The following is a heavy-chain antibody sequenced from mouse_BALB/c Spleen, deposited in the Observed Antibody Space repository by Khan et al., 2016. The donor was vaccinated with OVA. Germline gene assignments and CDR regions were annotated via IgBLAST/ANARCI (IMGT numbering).Heavy chain of an antibody. Sequence: EVELVESGPGLVKPSQSLSLTCTVTGYSITSDYAWNWIRQFPGNKLEWMGYISSTGTTNYNPSLKSRISITRDTSKNQFFLQLKSVTTEDTATYYCARSLYYSYGYALDCWGRGTSVTVSS. J-gene: IGHJ4*01. CDR2: ISSTGTT. CDR3: ARSLYYSYGYALDC. D-gene: IGHD2-14*01. V-gene: IGHV3-2*02. CDR1: GYSITSDYA.